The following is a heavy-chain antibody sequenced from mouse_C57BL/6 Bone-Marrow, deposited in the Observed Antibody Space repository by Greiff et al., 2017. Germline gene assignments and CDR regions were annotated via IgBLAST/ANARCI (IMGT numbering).Heavy chain of an antibody. CDR3: ASDYYGSSFQYYFDY. CDR1: GYTFTSYW. Sequence: QVQLQQPGAELVKPGASVKMSCKASGYTFTSYWITWVKQRPGQGLEWIGDIYPGSGSTNYNEKFKSKATLTVDTSSSTAYMQLSSLTSEDSAVYYCASDYYGSSFQYYFDYWGQGTTRTVSS. J-gene: IGHJ2*01. V-gene: IGHV1-55*01. D-gene: IGHD1-1*01. CDR2: IYPGSGST.